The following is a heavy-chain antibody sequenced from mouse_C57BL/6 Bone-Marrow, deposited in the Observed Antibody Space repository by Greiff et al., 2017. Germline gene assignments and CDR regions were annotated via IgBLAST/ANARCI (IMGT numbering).Heavy chain of an antibody. J-gene: IGHJ1*03. CDR2: INPGRGGT. Sequence: LEESGAELVRPGPSVKVSCKASGYAFTNYLIEWVKQRPGQGLEWIGVINPGRGGTNYNEKFKGKATLTADKSSSTAYMQLSSLTSEDSAVYFCARKERDWYFDVWGTGTTVTVSS. CDR3: ARKERDWYFDV. CDR1: GYAFTNYL. V-gene: IGHV1-54*01.